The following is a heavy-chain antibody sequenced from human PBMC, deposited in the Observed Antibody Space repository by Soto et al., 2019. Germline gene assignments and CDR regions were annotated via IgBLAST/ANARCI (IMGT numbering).Heavy chain of an antibody. CDR1: GYPFTNFY. Sequence: QVQVAQSGAEVKRPGASVKVSCWASGYPFTNFYIHWVRQAPGQGLEWMGIINPSGGSTAYAQKFLGRVTMTRDTSTSTVYKEVSSLRSEDTALYYCARADYYGSSGYHLDYWGQGTLVTVSS. V-gene: IGHV1-46*01. CDR2: INPSGGST. CDR3: ARADYYGSSGYHLDY. J-gene: IGHJ4*02. D-gene: IGHD3-22*01.